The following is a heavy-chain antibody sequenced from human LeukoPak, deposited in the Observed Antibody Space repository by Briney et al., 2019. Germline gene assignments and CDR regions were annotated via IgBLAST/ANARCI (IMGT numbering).Heavy chain of an antibody. CDR2: IYPGDSDT. CDR1: GFNFTSLW. Sequence: GESLKSSCKVYGFNFTSLWIGWVGQMTGKGMGWMGIIYPGDSDTRYSTYFQGQATIPADKSFTTAYRQCSSTTSSLTTLYYCATLGDVVVPGAFGIWGQGTMVTVSS. J-gene: IGHJ3*02. D-gene: IGHD2-2*01. V-gene: IGHV5-51*01. CDR3: ATLGDVVVPGAFGI.